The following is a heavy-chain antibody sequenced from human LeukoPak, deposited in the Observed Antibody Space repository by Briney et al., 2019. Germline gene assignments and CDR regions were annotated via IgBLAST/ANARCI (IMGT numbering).Heavy chain of an antibody. CDR2: IYYSGST. D-gene: IGHD4-17*01. Sequence: SETLSLTCTVSGGSISSYYWSWIRQPPGKGLEWIGYIYYSGSTNYNPSLKSRVTISVDTSKNQFSLKLSSVTAADTAAYYCARGALRFYYWGQGTLVTVSS. CDR3: ARGALRFYY. J-gene: IGHJ4*02. V-gene: IGHV4-59*01. CDR1: GGSISSYY.